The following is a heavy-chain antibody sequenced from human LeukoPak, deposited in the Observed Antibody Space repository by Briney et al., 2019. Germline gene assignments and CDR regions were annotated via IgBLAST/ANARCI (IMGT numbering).Heavy chain of an antibody. J-gene: IGHJ6*03. Sequence: SETLSLTCTVSGGSISSSSYYWGWIRQPPGKGLEWIGSIYYSGSTYYNPSLKSRVTISVDTSKNQFSLKLSSVTAADTAVYYCARESAPWSNYYYYYMDVWGKGTTVTVSS. D-gene: IGHD3-3*01. CDR2: IYYSGST. CDR1: GGSISSSSYY. CDR3: ARESAPWSNYYYYYMDV. V-gene: IGHV4-39*07.